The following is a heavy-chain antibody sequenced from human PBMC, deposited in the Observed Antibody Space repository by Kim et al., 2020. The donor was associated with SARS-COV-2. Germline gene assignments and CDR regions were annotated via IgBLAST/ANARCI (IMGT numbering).Heavy chain of an antibody. CDR2: VYWDDDV. D-gene: IGHD3-10*01. J-gene: IGHJ4*02. CDR3: VHVHYYRTGDTPHRVFDY. V-gene: IGHV2-5*02. Sequence: SGPTLVKSTQTLTLTCSFSGFSLRTSGVGVGWIRQPPGEALEWLAVVYWDDDVAYSPSLRGRVTIIKDTSQNHVVLLMTDTDPADTATYFCVHVHYYRTGDTPHRVFDYWGQGTLVTVSS. CDR1: GFSLRTSGVG.